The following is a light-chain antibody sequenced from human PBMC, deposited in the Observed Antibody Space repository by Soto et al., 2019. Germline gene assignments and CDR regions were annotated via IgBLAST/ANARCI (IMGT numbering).Light chain of an antibody. Sequence: DIQITHSLSTLSASVGDRVTITFRASQSISIWLDWYQQRSVKATKIHIYKTSSLESGVPSRFSGSGSGTEFTLTISSLQPADFATYHRPAYSTYPPKRFGQGTKVDI. CDR1: QSISIW. V-gene: IGKV1-5*03. J-gene: IGKJ1*01. CDR2: KTS. CDR3: PAYSTYPPKR.